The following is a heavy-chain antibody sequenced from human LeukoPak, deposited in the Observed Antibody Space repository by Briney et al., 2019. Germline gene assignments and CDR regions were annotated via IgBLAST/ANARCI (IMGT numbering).Heavy chain of an antibody. CDR1: GFTFSKYG. V-gene: IGHV3-23*01. J-gene: IGHJ4*02. CDR3: AKTESYGYCTNDVCVLDY. D-gene: IGHD2-8*01. CDR2: ISGSGSST. Sequence: GGSLRRSCAASGFTFSKYGMSWVRQAPGKGLEWVSTISGSGSSTYYADSVKGRFTISRDNSKNTMYLQMNSLRTEDTALYYCAKTESYGYCTNDVCVLDYWGQGTLVTVSS.